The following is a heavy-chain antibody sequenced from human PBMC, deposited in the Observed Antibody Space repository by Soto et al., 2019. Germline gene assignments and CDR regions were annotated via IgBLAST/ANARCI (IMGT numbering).Heavy chain of an antibody. CDR2: IYYSGST. V-gene: IGHV4-39*01. Sequence: QLQLQESGPGLVKPSETLSLTCTVSGGSISSSSYYWGWIRQPPGKGLEWIGSIYYSGSTYYNPSLKSRVTISVDTSKNQFSLKLSSVTAADTAVYYCARHLQGSSSWYLFPDKESGAFDIWGQGTMVTVSS. J-gene: IGHJ3*02. CDR3: ARHLQGSSSWYLFPDKESGAFDI. D-gene: IGHD6-13*01. CDR1: GGSISSSSYY.